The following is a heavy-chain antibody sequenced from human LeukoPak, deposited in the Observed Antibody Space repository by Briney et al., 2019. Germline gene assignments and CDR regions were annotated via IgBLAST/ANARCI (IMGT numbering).Heavy chain of an antibody. V-gene: IGHV4-39*07. CDR1: GGSISLSYYY. CDR2: VYYSGTT. J-gene: IGHJ4*02. Sequence: SETLSLTCSVSGGSISLSYYYWGWIRQPPGKALEWIGSVYYSGTTSYNPSLKSRVTISVDMSKNHFSLRLSSVTAADTAMYYCANYGVVLATYGSPSPFVYWGQGTLVTVSS. D-gene: IGHD3-16*01. CDR3: ANYGVVLATYGSPSPFVY.